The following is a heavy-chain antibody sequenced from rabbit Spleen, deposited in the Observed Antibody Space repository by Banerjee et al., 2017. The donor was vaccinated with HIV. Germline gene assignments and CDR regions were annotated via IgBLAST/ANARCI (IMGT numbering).Heavy chain of an antibody. CDR1: GFSFSSSYD. CDR2: TAGGRSTFT. V-gene: IGHV1S40*01. D-gene: IGHD8-1*01. CDR3: ARVRSAGVGYSTDFRLDL. J-gene: IGHJ3*01. Sequence: QSLEESGGGLVKPGGTLTLTCKASGFSFSSSYDMCWVRQAPGKGLEWIACTAGGRSTFTYYASWAKGRFTISLDAPQNTALLQMTSLTAADTATYFCARVRSAGVGYSTDFRLDLWGPGTLVTVS.